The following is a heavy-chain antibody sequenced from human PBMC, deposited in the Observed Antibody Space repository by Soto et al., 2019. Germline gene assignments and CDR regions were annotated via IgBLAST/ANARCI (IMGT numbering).Heavy chain of an antibody. Sequence: QLQLHASGPGLVKPSETLSLTCTVSGGSISSSSYYWGWIRQAPGKGLEWIGSIYYSGNKYYNPSLKGRVVISVDTSKKQFSLKRSSVSAADTAVYYCARQVRYDSGWYVAWYYYYGMDVWGPGTTVIVSS. CDR3: ARQVRYDSGWYVAWYYYYGMDV. J-gene: IGHJ6*02. D-gene: IGHD6-19*01. CDR2: IYYSGNK. V-gene: IGHV4-39*01. CDR1: GGSISSSSYY.